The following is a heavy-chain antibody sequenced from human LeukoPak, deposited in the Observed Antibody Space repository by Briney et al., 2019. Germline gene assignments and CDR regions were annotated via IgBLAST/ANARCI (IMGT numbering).Heavy chain of an antibody. J-gene: IGHJ3*02. CDR3: ARYCNYGNCYGAFDM. V-gene: IGHV4-59*12. CDR1: GGSISSYY. D-gene: IGHD2-15*01. CDR2: IYYSGST. Sequence: SETLSLTCTVSGGSISSYYWSWIRQPPGKGLEWIGYIYYSGSTNYNPSLKSRVTISVDTSKNQFSLKLSSVTAADTAVYYCARYCNYGNCYGAFDMWGRGTMVTVSS.